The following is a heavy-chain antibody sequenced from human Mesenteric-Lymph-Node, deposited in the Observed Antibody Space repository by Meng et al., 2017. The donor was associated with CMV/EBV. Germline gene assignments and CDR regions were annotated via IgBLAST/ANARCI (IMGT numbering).Heavy chain of an antibody. J-gene: IGHJ4*02. V-gene: IGHV3-21*01. Sequence: GESLKISCAASGFTFSDYNMNWVRQAPGKGLEWVASISHGGGYIYYADSVKGRFTISRDNAKNSLYLQMNSVRAEDTAVYYCARPLDIAVIDYWGQGTLVTVSS. CDR3: ARPLDIAVIDY. CDR1: GFTFSDYN. CDR2: ISHGGGYI. D-gene: IGHD6-19*01.